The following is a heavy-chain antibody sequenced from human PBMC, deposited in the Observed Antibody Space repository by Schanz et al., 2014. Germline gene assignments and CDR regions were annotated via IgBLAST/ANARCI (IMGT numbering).Heavy chain of an antibody. CDR2: MNPNSGDT. D-gene: IGHD2-15*01. V-gene: IGHV1-8*01. CDR1: GYPFTSDD. J-gene: IGHJ5*02. Sequence: QEQLVQSGAEVRKPGASVKVSCRASGYPFTSDDITWVRQAPGQGLEWMGWMNPNSGDTGYPRKFQDRVTMTRNTSISTAYMELNSLTSEDTAVYYCARGRGCTGGSCYSWFDLWGQGTLVTVAS. CDR3: ARGRGCTGGSCYSWFDL.